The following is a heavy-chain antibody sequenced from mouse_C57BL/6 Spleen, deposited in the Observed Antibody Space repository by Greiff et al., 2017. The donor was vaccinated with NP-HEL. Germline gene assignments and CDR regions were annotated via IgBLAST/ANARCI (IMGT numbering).Heavy chain of an antibody. Sequence: VQLQQSGPGLVQPSQSLSITCTVSGFSLTSYGVHWVRQSPGKGLEWLGVIWSGGSTDYTAAFISRLSISKDNSKSRVFFKMNSLQADDTAIYYCARNSGGYSNSFAYWGQGTLVTVSA. D-gene: IGHD2-5*01. CDR2: IWSGGST. V-gene: IGHV2-2*01. CDR3: ARNSGGYSNSFAY. CDR1: GFSLTSYG. J-gene: IGHJ3*01.